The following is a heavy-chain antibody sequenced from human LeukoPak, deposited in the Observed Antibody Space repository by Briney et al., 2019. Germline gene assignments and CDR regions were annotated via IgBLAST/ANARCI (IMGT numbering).Heavy chain of an antibody. Sequence: PGGSLRLSCAASGVTFSTYAMSWVRQAPGKGLEWVSIISSGGGFTYYSDSVKGRFTISRDSSKNTLCLQMNSLRAEDTAVYYCAKDLRIRAGVPDYWGQGTLVTVSS. CDR2: ISSGGGFT. V-gene: IGHV3-23*01. CDR3: AKDLRIRAGVPDY. CDR1: GVTFSTYA. J-gene: IGHJ4*02. D-gene: IGHD6-6*01.